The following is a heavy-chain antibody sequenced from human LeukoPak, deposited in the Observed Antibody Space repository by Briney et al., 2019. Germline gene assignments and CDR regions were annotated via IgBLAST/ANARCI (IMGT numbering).Heavy chain of an antibody. J-gene: IGHJ3*02. Sequence: GGSLRLSCAASGFTFSSYWIHWVRQAPGKGLVWVSRIKSDGSSTSYADSVKGRFTISRDNAKNSLYLQMNSLRAEDTALYYCAKDIAYGDYVGAFDIWGQGTMVTVSS. CDR1: GFTFSSYW. CDR3: AKDIAYGDYVGAFDI. D-gene: IGHD4-17*01. CDR2: IKSDGSST. V-gene: IGHV3-74*01.